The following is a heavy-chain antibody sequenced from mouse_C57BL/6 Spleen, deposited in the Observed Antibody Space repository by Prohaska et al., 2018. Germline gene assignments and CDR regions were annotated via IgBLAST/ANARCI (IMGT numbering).Heavy chain of an antibody. CDR2: IYPRDGST. CDR1: GYTFTDHT. J-gene: IGHJ2*01. V-gene: IGHV1-78*01. D-gene: IGHD4-1*01. CDR3: ARSNWYYFDY. Sequence: LQQSDAELVKPGASVKISCKVSGYTFTDHTIHWMKQRPDQGLEWIGYIYPRDGSTKYNEKFKGKATLTADKSSSTAYMHLNSLTSEDSAVYIRARSNWYYFDYRSQGTAHKVAS.